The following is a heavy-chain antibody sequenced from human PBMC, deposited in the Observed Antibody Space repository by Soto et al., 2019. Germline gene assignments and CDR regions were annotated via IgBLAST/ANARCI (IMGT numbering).Heavy chain of an antibody. D-gene: IGHD3-10*01. CDR2: ISWNSGSI. CDR1: GFTFDDYA. Sequence: LRLSCAASGFTFDDYAMHWVRQAPGKGLEWVSGISWNSGSIGYADSVKGRFTISRDNAKNSLYLQMNSLRAEDTALYYCAKGTLSHYYYGTAVWGQGTTVTVSS. J-gene: IGHJ6*02. CDR3: AKGTLSHYYYGTAV. V-gene: IGHV3-9*01.